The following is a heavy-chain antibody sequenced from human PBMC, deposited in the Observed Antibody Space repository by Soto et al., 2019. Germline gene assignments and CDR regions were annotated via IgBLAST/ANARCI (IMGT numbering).Heavy chain of an antibody. D-gene: IGHD3-3*01. CDR2: ISAYNGNT. CDR1: GYTFTSYG. J-gene: IGHJ5*02. V-gene: IGHV1-18*01. Sequence: ASVKVSCKASGYTFTSYGISWVRQAPGQGLEWMGWISAYNGNTNYAQKLQGRVTMTTDTSTSTAYMELRSLRSDDPAAYHCARDGRGITILGVVIRPAINWLGPWGQGTLVGVSS. CDR3: ARDGRGITILGVVIRPAINWLGP.